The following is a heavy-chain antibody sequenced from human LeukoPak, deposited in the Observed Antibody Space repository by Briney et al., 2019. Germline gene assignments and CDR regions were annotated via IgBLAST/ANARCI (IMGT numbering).Heavy chain of an antibody. CDR2: ISGSSGTR. CDR3: ARAPYTSGWYRGDNDY. J-gene: IGHJ4*02. V-gene: IGHV3-48*01. CDR1: GFTFSSYS. D-gene: IGHD6-19*01. Sequence: GSLRLSCAASGFTFSSYSMNWVRQAPGQGVEGVSHISGSSGTRYYADSVKGRFTISRDNAKNSLYLQMNSLRAEDTAVYYCARAPYTSGWYRGDNDYWGQGTLVTVSS.